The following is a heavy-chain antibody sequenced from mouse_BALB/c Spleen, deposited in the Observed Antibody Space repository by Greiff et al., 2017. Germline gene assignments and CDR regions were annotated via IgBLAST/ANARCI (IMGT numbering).Heavy chain of an antibody. D-gene: IGHD1-1*01. V-gene: IGHV2-9*02. Sequence: VQLVESGPGLVAPSQSLSITCTVSGFSLTSYGVHWVRQPPGKGLEWLGVIWAGGSTNYNSALMSRLSISKDNSKSQVFLKMNSLQTDDTAMYYCARDRGVITTDYAMDYWGQGTSVTVSS. CDR1: GFSLTSYG. CDR2: IWAGGST. CDR3: ARDRGVITTDYAMDY. J-gene: IGHJ4*01.